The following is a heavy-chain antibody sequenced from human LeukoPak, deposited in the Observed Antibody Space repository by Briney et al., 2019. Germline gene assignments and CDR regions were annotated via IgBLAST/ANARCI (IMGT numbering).Heavy chain of an antibody. D-gene: IGHD2-15*01. CDR3: VRDFDNIVVVVAAFDP. CDR1: GYTFTSYD. CDR2: MNPNSGNT. V-gene: IGHV1-8*03. J-gene: IGHJ5*02. Sequence: ASVKVSCKASGYTFTSYDINWVRQATGQGLEWMGWMNPNSGNTGYTQKFQGRVTITRNTSISTAYMELSRLRSDDTAVYYCVRDFDNIVVVVAAFDPWGQGTLVTVSS.